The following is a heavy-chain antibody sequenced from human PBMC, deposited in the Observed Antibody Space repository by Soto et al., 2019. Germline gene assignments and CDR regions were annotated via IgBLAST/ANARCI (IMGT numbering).Heavy chain of an antibody. Sequence: PSETLSLTCPVSGGYISSSSYYWGWIRQPPGKGLEWIGSIYYSGSTNYNPSLKSRVTISVDTSKNQFSLKLSSVTAADTAVYYCARGSGGSGSYYDRRNWFDPWGQGTLVTVSS. J-gene: IGHJ5*02. D-gene: IGHD3-10*01. CDR3: ARGSGGSGSYYDRRNWFDP. V-gene: IGHV4-39*07. CDR1: GGYISSSSYY. CDR2: IYYSGST.